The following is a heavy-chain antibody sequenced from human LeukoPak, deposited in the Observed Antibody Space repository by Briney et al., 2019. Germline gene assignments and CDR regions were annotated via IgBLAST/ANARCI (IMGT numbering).Heavy chain of an antibody. V-gene: IGHV1-69*04. CDR2: IIPILGIA. Sequence: GASVKVSCKASGGTFSSYAISWVRQAPGQGLEWMGRIIPILGIANYAQKFQGRVTITADKSTSTAYMELNSLRAEDTAVYYCATSGSYYRFEYWGQGTLVTVSS. J-gene: IGHJ4*02. CDR3: ATSGSYYRFEY. D-gene: IGHD1-26*01. CDR1: GGTFSSYA.